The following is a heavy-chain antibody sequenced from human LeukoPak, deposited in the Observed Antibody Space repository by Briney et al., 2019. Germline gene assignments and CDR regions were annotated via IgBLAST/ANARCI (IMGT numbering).Heavy chain of an antibody. Sequence: SETLSLTCTVSGGSISSSSYYWGWIRQPPGKGLEWIGSIYYSGSTYYNPSLKSRVTISVDTSKNQFSLKLSSVTAADKAVYYCARHGDYGETGHWGQGTLVTVSS. D-gene: IGHD4-17*01. CDR1: GGSISSSSYY. CDR2: IYYSGST. V-gene: IGHV4-39*01. CDR3: ARHGDYGETGH. J-gene: IGHJ4*02.